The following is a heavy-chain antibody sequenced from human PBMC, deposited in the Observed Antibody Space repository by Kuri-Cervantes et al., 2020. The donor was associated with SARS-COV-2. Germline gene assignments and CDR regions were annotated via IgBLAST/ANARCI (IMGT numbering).Heavy chain of an antibody. V-gene: IGHV1-69*04. CDR3: ASRRGYSYGIAVGDAFDI. Sequence: SVKVSCKASGGTFSSYAISWVRQAPGQGLEWMGRIIPILGTANYAQKFQGRVTTTADKSTSTAYMELSSLRSEDTAVYYCASRRGYSYGIAVGDAFDIWGQGTMVTVSS. CDR2: IIPILGTA. CDR1: GGTFSSYA. D-gene: IGHD5-18*01. J-gene: IGHJ3*02.